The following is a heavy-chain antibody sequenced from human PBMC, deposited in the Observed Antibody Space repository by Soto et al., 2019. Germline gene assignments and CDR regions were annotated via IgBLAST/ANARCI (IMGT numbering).Heavy chain of an antibody. J-gene: IGHJ6*02. CDR2: VGWNGGDI. CDR1: GFTLDDYT. Sequence: LSLSCAASGFTLDDYTMHWVRQAPGKGLEWVSGVGWNGGDIVYADSVKGRFTVSRDNTKNSLYLEVNSLRAEDTAIYYCAKDRAVVVPVSTSYFHYYGLDVWGQGTTVTVSS. D-gene: IGHD2-2*01. CDR3: AKDRAVVVPVSTSYFHYYGLDV. V-gene: IGHV3-9*01.